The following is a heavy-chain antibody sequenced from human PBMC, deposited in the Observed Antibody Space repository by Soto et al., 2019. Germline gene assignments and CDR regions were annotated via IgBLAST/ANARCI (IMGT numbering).Heavy chain of an antibody. Sequence: GGSLRLSCAASGFTFSSYWMHWVRQAPGKGLVWVSRINSDGSSTSYADSVKGRFTISRDNAKNTLYLQMNGLRAEDTAVYYCARVGYYDFWSGYLGTQNYGMDVWGQGTTVTVSS. V-gene: IGHV3-74*01. CDR2: INSDGSST. J-gene: IGHJ6*02. CDR3: ARVGYYDFWSGYLGTQNYGMDV. D-gene: IGHD3-3*01. CDR1: GFTFSSYW.